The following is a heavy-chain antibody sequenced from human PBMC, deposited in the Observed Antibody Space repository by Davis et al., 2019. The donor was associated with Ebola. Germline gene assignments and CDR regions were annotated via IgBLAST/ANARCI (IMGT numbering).Heavy chain of an antibody. CDR1: GFTFNNYA. CDR3: AKDVRGFNRPIDC. J-gene: IGHJ4*02. V-gene: IGHV3-23*01. D-gene: IGHD6-25*01. CDR2: IGGDSFGT. Sequence: PGGSLRPSCIASGFTFNNYAMHWVRQAPGKGLEWVSSIGGDSFGTSYADSVKGRFTISRDSSKNTLYLQMNNLRADDTAVYYCAKDVRGFNRPIDCWGQGTLVTVSS.